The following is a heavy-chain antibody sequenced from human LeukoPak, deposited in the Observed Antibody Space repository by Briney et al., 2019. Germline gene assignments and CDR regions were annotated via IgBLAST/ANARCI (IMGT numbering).Heavy chain of an antibody. Sequence: QSGGSLRLSCAASGFTFSSYAMSWVRQAPGKGLEWVSAISGSGGSTYYADSVKGRFTISRDNSKNTLYLQMNSLRAEDTAVYYCAKDRSRYFDPEDYFDYWGQGTLVTVSS. J-gene: IGHJ4*02. V-gene: IGHV3-23*01. D-gene: IGHD3-9*01. CDR2: ISGSGGST. CDR3: AKDRSRYFDPEDYFDY. CDR1: GFTFSSYA.